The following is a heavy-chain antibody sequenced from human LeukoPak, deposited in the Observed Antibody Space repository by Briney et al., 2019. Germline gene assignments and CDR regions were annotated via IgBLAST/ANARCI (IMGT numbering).Heavy chain of an antibody. CDR2: IDWDDDK. Sequence: SGPALVKPTQTLTLTCTFSGFSLSTSGMCVSWIRQPPRNALEWLARIDWDDDKYYSTSLKTRLTISKDTSKNQVVLTMTNMDPVDTATYYCARIPAYYYDSSGNDYWGQGTLVTVSS. CDR1: GFSLSTSGMC. CDR3: ARIPAYYYDSSGNDY. D-gene: IGHD3-22*01. J-gene: IGHJ4*02. V-gene: IGHV2-70*11.